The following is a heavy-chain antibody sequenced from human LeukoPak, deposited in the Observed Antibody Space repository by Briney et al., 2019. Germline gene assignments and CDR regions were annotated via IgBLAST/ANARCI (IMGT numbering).Heavy chain of an antibody. D-gene: IGHD6-19*01. Sequence: GSLRLSCAASGFTFSTYWMNWVRQAPGKGLEWIGSIYYGGTTYYNPSLKSRVTISVDTSRNQFSLKLSSVTAADTAVYYCARRVPYSSGWYFDYWGQGTLVTVSS. CDR3: ARRVPYSSGWYFDY. CDR2: IYYGGTT. J-gene: IGHJ4*02. V-gene: IGHV4-39*01. CDR1: GFTFSTYW.